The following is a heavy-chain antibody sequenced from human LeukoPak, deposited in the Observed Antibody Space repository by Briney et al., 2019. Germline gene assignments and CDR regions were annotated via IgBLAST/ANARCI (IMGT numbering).Heavy chain of an antibody. CDR3: ARDSSGWYYFDY. D-gene: IGHD6-19*01. CDR2: ISRSSGSSI. Sequence: PAGSLTLSSAASGFTFSTYTVNWVRQAPGKGLEWVSYISRSSGSSIYYADSVKGRFTISRDNAKNSLYLQMNSLRAEDTAVYYCARDSSGWYYFDYWGQGSLVTVSS. J-gene: IGHJ4*01. V-gene: IGHV3-48*04. CDR1: GFTFSTYT.